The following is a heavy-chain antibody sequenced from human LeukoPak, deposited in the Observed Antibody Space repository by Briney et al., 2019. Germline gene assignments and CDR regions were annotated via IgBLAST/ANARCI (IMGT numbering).Heavy chain of an antibody. J-gene: IGHJ4*02. D-gene: IGHD3-10*01. Sequence: PGGSLRLSCAASGFTFSSYAMHWVRQAPGKGLEYVSAISSNGGSTYYANSVKGRFTISRDNSKNTLYLQMGSLRAEDMAVYYCARASSGSYYNYRFDYWGQGTLVTVSS. CDR3: ARASSGSYYNYRFDY. CDR1: GFTFSSYA. CDR2: ISSNGGST. V-gene: IGHV3-64*01.